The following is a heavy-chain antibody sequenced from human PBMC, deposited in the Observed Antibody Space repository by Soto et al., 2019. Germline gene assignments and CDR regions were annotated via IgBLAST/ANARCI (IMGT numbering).Heavy chain of an antibody. CDR3: ARRLYGGNDPYYYSGMDV. CDR2: IYPGDSDT. V-gene: IGHV5-51*01. CDR1: GYSFTSYW. Sequence: GESLKISCKGSGYSFTSYWIGWVRQMPGKGLEWMGIIYPGDSDTRYSPSFQGQVTISADKSISTAYLQWSSLKASDTAMYYCARRLYGGNDPYYYSGMDVWGQGTTVTVSS. D-gene: IGHD2-15*01. J-gene: IGHJ6*02.